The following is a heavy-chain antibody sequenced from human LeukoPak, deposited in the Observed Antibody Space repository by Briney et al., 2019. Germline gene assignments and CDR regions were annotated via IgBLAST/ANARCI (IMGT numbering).Heavy chain of an antibody. CDR3: AKDYYDSSGYYWGRAFDI. CDR1: GLTFSSYS. CDR2: ISSRSSAI. J-gene: IGHJ3*02. V-gene: IGHV3-48*01. D-gene: IGHD3-22*01. Sequence: GGSLRLSCAASGLTFSSYSMSWVRQAPGKGLEWVSYISSRSSAIYYADSVKGRSTISRDNSKNTLYLQMNSLRAEDTAVYYCAKDYYDSSGYYWGRAFDIWGQGTMVTVSS.